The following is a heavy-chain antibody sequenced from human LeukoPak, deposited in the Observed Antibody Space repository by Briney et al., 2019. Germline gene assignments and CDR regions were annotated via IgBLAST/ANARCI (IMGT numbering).Heavy chain of an antibody. Sequence: GGSLRLSCAASGFTFSSYAMSWVRQAPGKGPEWVSAISGSGGSTYYADSVKGRFTISRDNSKNTLYLQMNSLRAEDTAVYYCAKAWDIVVVVAATVAFDIWGQGTMVTVSS. J-gene: IGHJ3*02. V-gene: IGHV3-23*01. CDR1: GFTFSSYA. CDR3: AKAWDIVVVVAATVAFDI. D-gene: IGHD2-15*01. CDR2: ISGSGGST.